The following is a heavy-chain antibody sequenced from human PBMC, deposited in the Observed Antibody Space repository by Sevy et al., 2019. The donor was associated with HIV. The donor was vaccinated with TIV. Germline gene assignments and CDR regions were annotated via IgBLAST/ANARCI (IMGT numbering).Heavy chain of an antibody. D-gene: IGHD3-22*01. V-gene: IGHV3-23*01. CDR1: GFTFSSYA. Sequence: GGSLRLSCAASGFTFSSYAMSWVRQAPGKGLEWVSGISGSGGRTYYADSVKGRFTISRENSKNTLYLQMKGLRAEDTAVYYCANLGTSYYESSSYYYQAPFDYWGQGTLVTVSS. CDR2: ISGSGGRT. CDR3: ANLGTSYYESSSYYYQAPFDY. J-gene: IGHJ4*02.